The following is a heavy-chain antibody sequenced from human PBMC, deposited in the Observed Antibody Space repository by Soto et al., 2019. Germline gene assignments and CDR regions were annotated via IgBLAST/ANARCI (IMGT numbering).Heavy chain of an antibody. CDR2: IYYSGST. V-gene: IGHV4-59*12. CDR3: ARDRSGSSVFYYYYMDV. J-gene: IGHJ6*03. Sequence: SETLSLTCTVSGGSISSYYWSWIRQPPGKGLEWIGHIYYSGSTNYNPSLKSRVTISVDTSKNQFSLKLSSVTAADTAVYYCARDRSGSSVFYYYYMDVWGKGTTVTVSS. CDR1: GGSISSYY. D-gene: IGHD6-6*01.